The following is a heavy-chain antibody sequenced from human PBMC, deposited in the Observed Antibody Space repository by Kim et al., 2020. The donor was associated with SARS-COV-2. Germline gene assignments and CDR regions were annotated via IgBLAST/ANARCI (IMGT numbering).Heavy chain of an antibody. CDR1: GYTFTNNG. Sequence: ASVKVSCKASGYTFTNNGIHWVRQPPGQRLEWMGWINAGNGNTIYSRKFQGRLTITRDTSASTGYMELSSLKSEDTAMYYCATGSGTYSPDYWGQGTLVTVSS. J-gene: IGHJ4*02. D-gene: IGHD1-26*01. CDR2: INAGNGNT. CDR3: ATGSGTYSPDY. V-gene: IGHV1-3*01.